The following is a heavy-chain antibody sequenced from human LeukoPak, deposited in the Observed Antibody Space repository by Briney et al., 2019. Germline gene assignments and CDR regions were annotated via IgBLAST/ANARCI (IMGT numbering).Heavy chain of an antibody. V-gene: IGHV4-34*01. CDR2: ISHSGST. J-gene: IGHJ4*02. D-gene: IGHD2-2*01. CDR1: GGSFSGYY. Sequence: SETLSLTCAVYGGSFSGYYWYWIRQPPGKGLEWIGEISHSGSTNYNPSLKSRVTISIDTSKRQFSLKLSSVTAADTAVYYCARPNHCSRTTCAGPILVWGQGTLVTVSS. CDR3: ARPNHCSRTTCAGPILV.